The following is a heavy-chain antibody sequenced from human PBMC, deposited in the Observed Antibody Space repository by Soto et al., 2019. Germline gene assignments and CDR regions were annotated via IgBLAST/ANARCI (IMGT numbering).Heavy chain of an antibody. CDR3: ARCSGGDCYRHFDY. CDR1: GYTFSNYG. J-gene: IGHJ4*02. CDR2: ISTYNGNT. D-gene: IGHD2-21*02. V-gene: IGHV1-18*01. Sequence: ASVKVSCKASGYTFSNYGISWVRQAPGQGLEWMGWISTYNGNTKYAQKLQGRVTMTTDTSTSTAYMELRSLRSDDTALYYCARCSGGDCYRHFDYWGQGSLVPVSS.